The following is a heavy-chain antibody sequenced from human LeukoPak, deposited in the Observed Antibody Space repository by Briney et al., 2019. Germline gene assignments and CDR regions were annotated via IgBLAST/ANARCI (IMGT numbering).Heavy chain of an antibody. J-gene: IGHJ4*02. Sequence: GGSLRLSCAASGFTFSSYGMHWVRHAPGKGLEWVAFIRYDGSNKYYADSVKGRFTISRDNSKNTLYLQMNSLRAEDTAVYYCAKDQGSVYDVSHDYWGQGTLVTVSS. V-gene: IGHV3-30*02. CDR1: GFTFSSYG. CDR2: IRYDGSNK. CDR3: AKDQGSVYDVSHDY. D-gene: IGHD1-14*01.